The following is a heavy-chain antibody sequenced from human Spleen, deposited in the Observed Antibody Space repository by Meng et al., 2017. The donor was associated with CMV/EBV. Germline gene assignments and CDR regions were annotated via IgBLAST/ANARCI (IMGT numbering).Heavy chain of an antibody. D-gene: IGHD1-26*01. CDR3: TRQVGAPHS. J-gene: IGHJ4*02. Sequence: GESLKISCAASKITFSSYAMNWVRQAPGKGLEWVSYIRSSGSTIYYADSVKGRFTISRDNAKNSLYLQMDSLRAEDTAVYYCTRQVGAPHSWGQGTLVTVSS. V-gene: IGHV3-48*03. CDR1: KITFSSYA. CDR2: IRSSGSTI.